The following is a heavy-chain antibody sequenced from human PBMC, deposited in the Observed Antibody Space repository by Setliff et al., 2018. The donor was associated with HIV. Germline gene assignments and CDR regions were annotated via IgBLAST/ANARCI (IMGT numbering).Heavy chain of an antibody. CDR2: ISSSSSYT. D-gene: IGHD3-3*01. Sequence: GGSLRLSCAASGFTFSSYSMNWVRQAPGKGLEWVSYISSSSSYTHYADSVKGRFTISRGNAKNSLYLQMNSLTAEDTAVYYCARDVSWRVRTYIDYWGQGALVTVSS. J-gene: IGHJ4*02. CDR1: GFTFSSYS. CDR3: ARDVSWRVRTYIDY. V-gene: IGHV3-21*01.